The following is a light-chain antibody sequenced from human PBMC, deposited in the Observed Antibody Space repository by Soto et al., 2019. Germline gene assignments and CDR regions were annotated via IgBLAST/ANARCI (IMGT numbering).Light chain of an antibody. J-gene: IGKJ1*01. V-gene: IGKV1-5*01. Sequence: DIQITQSPSTLSASVGDRVTITCRASQSISSWLAWYQQQPGKAPKLLIYDASSLESGVPSRFSGSGSGTEFTLTISILQPDDFATYYCQQYNSYSLTFGQGTKVEIK. CDR3: QQYNSYSLT. CDR2: DAS. CDR1: QSISSW.